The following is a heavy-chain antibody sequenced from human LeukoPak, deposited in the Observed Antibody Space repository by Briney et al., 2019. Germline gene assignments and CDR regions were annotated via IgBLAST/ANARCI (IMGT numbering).Heavy chain of an antibody. V-gene: IGHV3-23*01. CDR1: GFTFSSYA. CDR2: ISGSGGST. J-gene: IGHJ4*02. D-gene: IGHD3-9*01. Sequence: RSGGSLRLSCAASGFTFSSYAMSWVRQAPGKGLEWVSAISGSGGSTYYADSVKGRFTISRDNSKNTLYLQINSLRAEDTAVYYCAKADDILTGYLDYWGQGTLVTVSS. CDR3: AKADDILTGYLDY.